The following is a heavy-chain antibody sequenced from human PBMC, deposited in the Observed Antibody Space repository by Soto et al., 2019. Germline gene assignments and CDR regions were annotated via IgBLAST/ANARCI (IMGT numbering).Heavy chain of an antibody. CDR1: VGSIISPTYY. CDR2: IYYSGST. D-gene: IGHD1-1*01. J-gene: IGHJ4*02. Sequence: PSETLSLTCSFSVGSIISPTYYWGWIRQPPGKGLEWIGSIYYSGSTYYSPSLKSRVTISVDTSKNQFSLKVSSVTAADTAVYYCARLPGITTSRRDYWGQGTLVTVSS. CDR3: ARLPGITTSRRDY. V-gene: IGHV4-39*01.